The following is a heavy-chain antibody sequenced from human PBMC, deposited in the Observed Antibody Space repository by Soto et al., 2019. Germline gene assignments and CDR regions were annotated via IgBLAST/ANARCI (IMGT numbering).Heavy chain of an antibody. J-gene: IGHJ5*02. CDR1: GGSISSSSYY. Sequence: SETLSLTCTVSGGSISSSSYYWGWIRQPPGKGLEWIGSIYYSGSTYYNPSLKSRVTISVDTSKNQFSLKLSSVTAADTAVYYCARLNRYCSSTSCYTGVYNWFDPWGQGTLVTV. CDR3: ARLNRYCSSTSCYTGVYNWFDP. D-gene: IGHD2-2*02. V-gene: IGHV4-39*01. CDR2: IYYSGST.